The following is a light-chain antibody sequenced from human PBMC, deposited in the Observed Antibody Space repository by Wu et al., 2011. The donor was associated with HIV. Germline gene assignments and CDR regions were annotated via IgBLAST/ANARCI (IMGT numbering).Light chain of an antibody. V-gene: IGKV3-11*01. CDR3: QHRSRWPLT. Sequence: EIVLTQSPGTLSLSPGERATLSCRASQSVSSYLAWYQQKPGQAPRLLIYDASNRATGIPARFSGSGSGTDFTLTISGLEPEDFAVYYCQHRSRWPLTFGQGTRLEIK. CDR2: DAS. J-gene: IGKJ5*01. CDR1: QSVSSY.